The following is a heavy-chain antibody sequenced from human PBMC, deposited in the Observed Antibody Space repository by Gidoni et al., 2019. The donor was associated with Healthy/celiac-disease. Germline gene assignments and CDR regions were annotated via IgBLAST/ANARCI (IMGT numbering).Heavy chain of an antibody. CDR3: ASYPYYEDGEKGLDY. J-gene: IGHJ4*02. Sequence: GFTFSSYWMHWVRQAPGKGLVWVSRINSDGSSTSYADSVQGRFTISRDNAKNTVYLHMNSLRAEDTAVYYCASYPYYEDGEKGLDYWGQGTLVTVSS. CDR2: INSDGSST. V-gene: IGHV3-74*01. D-gene: IGHD3-22*01. CDR1: GFTFSSYW.